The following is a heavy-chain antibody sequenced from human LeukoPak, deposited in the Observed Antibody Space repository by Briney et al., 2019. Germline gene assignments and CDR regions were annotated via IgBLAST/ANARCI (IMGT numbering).Heavy chain of an antibody. V-gene: IGHV1-46*01. CDR2: INPSGGST. Sequence: ASVKVSCKASGYTFTDYYIHWVRQAPGQGLEWMGIINPSGGSTTYAQKFQGRVTMTRDMSTSTVYMELSSLRSEDTAVYYCARARTITIFPLRGQDNYYYYMDVWGKGTTVTVSS. CDR1: GYTFTDYY. J-gene: IGHJ6*03. D-gene: IGHD3-9*01. CDR3: ARARTITIFPLRGQDNYYYYMDV.